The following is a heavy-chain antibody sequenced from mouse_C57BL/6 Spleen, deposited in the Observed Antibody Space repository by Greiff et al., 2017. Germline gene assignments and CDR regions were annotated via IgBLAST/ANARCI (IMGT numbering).Heavy chain of an antibody. CDR2: INPNNGGT. J-gene: IGHJ3*01. Sequence: EVQLQQSGPELVKPGASVKMSCKASGYTFTDYNMHWVKQSHGKSLEWIGYINPNNGGTSYNQKFKGKATLTVNKSSSTAYMELRSLTSEDSAVYYCASPAYYSNYWFAYWGQGTLVTVSA. CDR1: GYTFTDYN. V-gene: IGHV1-22*01. D-gene: IGHD2-5*01. CDR3: ASPAYYSNYWFAY.